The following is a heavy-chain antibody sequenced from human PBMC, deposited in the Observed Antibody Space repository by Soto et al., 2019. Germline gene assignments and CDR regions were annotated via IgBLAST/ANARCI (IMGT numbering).Heavy chain of an antibody. CDR1: GGTFSSYA. CDR2: IIPIFGTA. D-gene: IGHD2-15*01. V-gene: IGHV1-69*13. CDR3: ARDGNRAYCSGGSCYPRGLSCFDP. J-gene: IGHJ5*02. Sequence: ASVKVSCKASGGTFSSYAISWVRRAPGQGLEWMGGIIPIFGTANYAQKFQGRVTITADESTSTAYMELSSLRSEDTAVYYCARDGNRAYCSGGSCYPRGLSCFDPWGQGTLVTVSS.